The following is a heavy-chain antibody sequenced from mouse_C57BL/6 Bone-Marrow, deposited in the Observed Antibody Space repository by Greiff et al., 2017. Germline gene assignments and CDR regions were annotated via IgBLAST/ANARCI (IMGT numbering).Heavy chain of an antibody. CDR3: TREGLDWPWFAY. D-gene: IGHD4-1*01. V-gene: IGHV1-15*01. CDR2: IDPETGGT. Sequence: QVQLKESGAELVRPGASVTLSCKASGYTFTDYEMHWVKQTPVHGLEWIGAIDPETGGTAYNQKFKGKAILTADKSSSTAYMELRSLTSEDSAVYYCTREGLDWPWFAYWGQGTLVTVSA. J-gene: IGHJ3*01. CDR1: GYTFTDYE.